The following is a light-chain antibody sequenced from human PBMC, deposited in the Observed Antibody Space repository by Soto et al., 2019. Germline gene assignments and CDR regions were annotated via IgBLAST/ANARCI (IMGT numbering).Light chain of an antibody. Sequence: QSVPTSPAAVSGSPGESISISGPRTRSDADDYTCVPRSQKHPVQAPKTMIHASRTRPSGLSKRCSGSKSGHTDSLTISRLQDEDEAEYYCRSYTSCSIVYVYGCGTKV. J-gene: IGLJ1*01. CDR1: RSDADDYTC. CDR3: RSYTSCSIVYV. V-gene: IGLV2-14*01. CDR2: ASR.